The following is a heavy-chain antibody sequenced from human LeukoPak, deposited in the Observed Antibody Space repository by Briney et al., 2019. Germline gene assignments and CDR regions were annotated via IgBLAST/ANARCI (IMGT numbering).Heavy chain of an antibody. J-gene: IGHJ4*02. V-gene: IGHV3-9*03. Sequence: PGGSLRLSCAASGFTFDDYAMHWVRQAPGKGLEWVSGISWNSGSIGYADSVKGRFTISRDNAKNSLYLQMNSLRAEDMALYYCAKAGHGGYYFDYWGQGTLVTVSS. CDR1: GFTFDDYA. D-gene: IGHD3-10*01. CDR3: AKAGHGGYYFDY. CDR2: ISWNSGSI.